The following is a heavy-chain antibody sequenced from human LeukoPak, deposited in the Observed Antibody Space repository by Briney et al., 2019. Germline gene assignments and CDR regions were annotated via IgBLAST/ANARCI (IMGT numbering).Heavy chain of an antibody. CDR1: GFTFSSYG. V-gene: IGHV3-33*01. Sequence: GGSLRLSCAASGFTFSSYGMHWVRQAPGKGLEWVAVIWYDGSNKYYADSVKGRFTISRDNSKNTLYLQMNSLRAEDTAVYYCARETYYYDSSGQYYSDYWGQGTLVTVSS. CDR2: IWYDGSNK. CDR3: ARETYYYDSSGQYYSDY. D-gene: IGHD3-22*01. J-gene: IGHJ4*02.